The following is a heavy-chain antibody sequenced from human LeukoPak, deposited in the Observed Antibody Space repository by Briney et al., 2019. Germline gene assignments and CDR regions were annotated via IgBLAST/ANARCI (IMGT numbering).Heavy chain of an antibody. D-gene: IGHD3-22*01. V-gene: IGHV1-18*01. CDR3: AREMGYYDSSAHYYYAMDV. J-gene: IGHJ6*02. CDR2: ISAYNGNT. Sequence: ASVTVSCKASVYTFTIYGISWVRQPPGQGLEWMGWISAYNGNTKYAQKVQGGVTMTTDTSTSTAYLELRSLRSDDTAVYYCAREMGYYDSSAHYYYAMDVWGQGTTVTVSS. CDR1: VYTFTIYG.